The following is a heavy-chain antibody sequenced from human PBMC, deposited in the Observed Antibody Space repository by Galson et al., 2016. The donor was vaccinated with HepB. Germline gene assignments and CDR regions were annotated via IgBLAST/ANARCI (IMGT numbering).Heavy chain of an antibody. CDR1: GYTFTDYG. Sequence: SVKVSCKASGYTFTDYGVTRVRQAPGQGLEWLGWISCFNGATKVARKFQGRVTMTTDTSTTTVYMELGSLKSDDTAVYYCARDPVGGRSWHLWGQGTLVTVSS. D-gene: IGHD6-13*01. CDR3: ARDPVGGRSWHL. V-gene: IGHV1-18*01. CDR2: ISCFNGAT. J-gene: IGHJ4*02.